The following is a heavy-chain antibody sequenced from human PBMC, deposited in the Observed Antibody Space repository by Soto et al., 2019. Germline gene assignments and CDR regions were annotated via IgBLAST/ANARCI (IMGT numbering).Heavy chain of an antibody. V-gene: IGHV2-26*01. J-gene: IGHJ4*02. D-gene: IGHD3-3*01. Sequence: QVTLKESGPVLVKPTETLTLTCTVSGFSLSNARMGVSWIRQPPGKALEWLAHIFSNDEKSYSTSLKSRLTISKDTSKSQVVLTRTNMEPVDPATYYCARILVVKGYYDFWSGYYPNHFDYWGQGTLVTVSS. CDR3: ARILVVKGYYDFWSGYYPNHFDY. CDR2: IFSNDEK. CDR1: GFSLSNARMG.